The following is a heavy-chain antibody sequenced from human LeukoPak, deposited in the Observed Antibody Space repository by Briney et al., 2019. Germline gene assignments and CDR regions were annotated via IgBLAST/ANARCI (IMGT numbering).Heavy chain of an antibody. Sequence: SETLSLTCTVSGGTISSYYWNWIRQPPGKGLEWIGYIHSSGSTKYNPSLKSRVTISVDTSKNQFSLKVTSVTAADTAVYYCAKSPYDFWSGGFDPWGQGTLVTVSS. D-gene: IGHD3-3*01. CDR2: IHSSGST. CDR3: AKSPYDFWSGGFDP. CDR1: GGTISSYY. V-gene: IGHV4-59*08. J-gene: IGHJ5*02.